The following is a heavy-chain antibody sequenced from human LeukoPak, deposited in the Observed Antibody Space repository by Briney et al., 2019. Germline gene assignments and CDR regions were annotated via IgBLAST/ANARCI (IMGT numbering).Heavy chain of an antibody. CDR1: GFIFSSYS. Sequence: GGSLRLSCAASGFIFSSYSMNWVRQAPGKGLEWVSYSNGGGRTIFYADSVKGRFTISRDSAKNSLYLQMDSLRAEDTAVYYCAREPVEGVNDAFDIWGQGTMVTVSS. J-gene: IGHJ3*02. D-gene: IGHD3-16*01. CDR3: AREPVEGVNDAFDI. V-gene: IGHV3-48*04. CDR2: SNGGGRTI.